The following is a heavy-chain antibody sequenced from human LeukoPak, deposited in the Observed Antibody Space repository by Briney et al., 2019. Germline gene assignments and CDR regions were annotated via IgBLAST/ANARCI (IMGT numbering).Heavy chain of an antibody. CDR2: ISGSGGST. J-gene: IGHJ4*02. V-gene: IGHV3-23*01. D-gene: IGHD6-19*01. CDR3: AKEGIAVATFDY. Sequence: GGSLRLSCATSGFSFSSYAMSWVRQAPGRGLEWVSAISGSGGSTYYADSVKGRFTISRDNSKNTLYLQMNSLRAEDTAVYYCAKEGIAVATFDYWGQGTLVTVSS. CDR1: GFSFSSYA.